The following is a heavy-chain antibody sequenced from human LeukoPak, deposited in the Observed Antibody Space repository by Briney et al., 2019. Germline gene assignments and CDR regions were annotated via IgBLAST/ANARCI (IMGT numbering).Heavy chain of an antibody. Sequence: GGSLRLSCAASGFTFNSYGMSWVRQAPGKGLEWVSAISGSGGSTYYADSVKGRFTISRDNSKNTLYLQMNSLRAEDTAVYYCAKRGSYDSSGYYYRPPDYWGQGTLVTVSS. V-gene: IGHV3-23*01. J-gene: IGHJ4*02. D-gene: IGHD3-22*01. CDR1: GFTFNSYG. CDR2: ISGSGGST. CDR3: AKRGSYDSSGYYYRPPDY.